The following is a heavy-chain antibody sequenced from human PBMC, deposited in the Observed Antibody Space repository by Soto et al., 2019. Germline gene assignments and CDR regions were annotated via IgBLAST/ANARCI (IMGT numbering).Heavy chain of an antibody. CDR1: GGSISSGGYY. CDR2: IYYSGST. J-gene: IGHJ3*02. D-gene: IGHD2-21*02. CDR3: ARLGSIVVVTDTPTNAFDI. V-gene: IGHV4-31*03. Sequence: SETLSLTCTVSGGSISSGGYYWSWIRQHPGKGLEWIGYIYYSGSTYYNPSLKSRVTISVDTSKNQFSLKLSSVTAADTAVYYCARLGSIVVVTDTPTNAFDIWGQGTMVTVSS.